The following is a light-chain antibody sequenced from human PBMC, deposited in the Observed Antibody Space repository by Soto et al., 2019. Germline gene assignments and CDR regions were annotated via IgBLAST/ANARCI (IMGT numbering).Light chain of an antibody. Sequence: QSALTQPRSVSGSPGQSVIISCTGTSNDVGAYNYVSWYHQHPGKAPKLVIYDVSKRPSGVPARFSGSKSGNTASLTISGLQADDEADYFCCSYAVRNTFFVFGAGTKLTVL. CDR1: SNDVGAYNY. CDR2: DVS. J-gene: IGLJ1*01. V-gene: IGLV2-11*01. CDR3: CSYAVRNTFFV.